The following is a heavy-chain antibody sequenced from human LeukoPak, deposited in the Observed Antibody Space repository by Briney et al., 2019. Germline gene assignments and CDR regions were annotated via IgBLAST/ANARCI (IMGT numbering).Heavy chain of an antibody. CDR3: ARRFNYYDSSGYYEGFYFDY. Sequence: SETLSLTCTVSGGSISSYYWNWLRQPAGKGLEWIGRIHTSGGANYNPSLKSRVTMSVDTSKNEFSLQLSSVTAADTAVYYCARRFNYYDSSGYYEGFYFDYWGQGTLVTVSS. CDR2: IHTSGGA. J-gene: IGHJ4*02. V-gene: IGHV4-4*07. D-gene: IGHD3-22*01. CDR1: GGSISSYY.